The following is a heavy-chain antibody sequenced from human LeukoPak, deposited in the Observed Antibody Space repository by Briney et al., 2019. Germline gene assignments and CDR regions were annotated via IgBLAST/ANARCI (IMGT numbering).Heavy chain of an antibody. CDR2: ISSSGSTK. J-gene: IGHJ6*03. CDR1: GFTFSSYE. CDR3: AKVHRYGSGAIYYYYYMDV. V-gene: IGHV3-48*03. Sequence: GGSLRLSCAASGFTFSSYEMNWVRQAPGKGLEWVSYISSSGSTKYYADSVRGRFTISRDNAKNSLYLQMNSLRAEDTAVYYCAKVHRYGSGAIYYYYYMDVWGKGTTVTISS. D-gene: IGHD3-10*01.